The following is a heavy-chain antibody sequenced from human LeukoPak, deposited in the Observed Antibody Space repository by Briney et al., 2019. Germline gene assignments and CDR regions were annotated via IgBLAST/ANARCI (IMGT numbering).Heavy chain of an antibody. D-gene: IGHD5-24*01. J-gene: IGHJ6*03. Sequence: GGSLRLSCAASGFSFHTYDMNWVRQAPGEGLEWVGRIKSKDDGATTDYAAPVRGRFTISIDDSKNMLYLQMESLKTEDTAVYYCVSRDGYKPRYFMDVWGKGTTVTVSS. CDR3: VSRDGYKPRYFMDV. CDR1: GFSFHTYD. CDR2: IKSKDDGATT. V-gene: IGHV3-15*01.